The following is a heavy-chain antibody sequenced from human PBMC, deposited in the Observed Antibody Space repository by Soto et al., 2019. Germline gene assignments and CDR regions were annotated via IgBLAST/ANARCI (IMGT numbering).Heavy chain of an antibody. CDR2: IIPIFGTA. D-gene: IGHD3-10*01. Sequence: SVKGSCKVSGGTFSSYAISWVRQAPGQGLEWMGGIIPIFGTANYAQKFQGRVTITADESTSTAYMELSSLRSEDTAVYYCARGGTMVSLYWGQGTLVTVSS. V-gene: IGHV1-69*01. CDR3: ARGGTMVSLY. CDR1: GGTFSSYA. J-gene: IGHJ4*02.